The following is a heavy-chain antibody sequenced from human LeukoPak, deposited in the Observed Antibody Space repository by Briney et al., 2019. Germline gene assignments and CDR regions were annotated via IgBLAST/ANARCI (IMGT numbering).Heavy chain of an antibody. Sequence: GRTLRPSSSASGFTFRGYGMSWGRQAPGKGQEWVSSLSGSGGSTYYADSVKGRFTISRDNSKNTLFLHMNSLRAEDTAVYYCAKALGGYDFDYWGQGILVTVSS. D-gene: IGHD3-16*01. J-gene: IGHJ4*02. CDR1: GFTFRGYG. CDR3: AKALGGYDFDY. V-gene: IGHV3-23*01. CDR2: LSGSGGST.